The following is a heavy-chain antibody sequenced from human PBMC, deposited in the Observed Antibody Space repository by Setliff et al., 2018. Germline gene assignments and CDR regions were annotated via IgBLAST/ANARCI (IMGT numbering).Heavy chain of an antibody. J-gene: IGHJ4*02. Sequence: GPPVKVSCKTSDYILTSYGLSWVRQAPGQGLEWMGWVTVYNGNTKYAQNLQGRLTLTTDISTSTAYMELGSLTTDDTAVYYCARVESMVRGKNILRHFDYWGQGIQVTVSS. CDR3: ARVESMVRGKNILRHFDY. CDR1: DYILTSYG. V-gene: IGHV1-18*01. D-gene: IGHD3-10*01. CDR2: VTVYNGNT.